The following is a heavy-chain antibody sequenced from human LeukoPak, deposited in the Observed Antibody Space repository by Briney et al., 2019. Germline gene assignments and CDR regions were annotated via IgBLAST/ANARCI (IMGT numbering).Heavy chain of an antibody. Sequence: ASVKVSCKASGYTFTGYYMHWVRQAPGQGLEWMGWINPNSGGTNYAQKFQGRVTMTRDTSISTAYMELSRLRSGDTAVYYCARSPDILTGENYDYWGQGTLVTVSS. D-gene: IGHD3-9*01. J-gene: IGHJ4*02. CDR2: INPNSGGT. CDR3: ARSPDILTGENYDY. CDR1: GYTFTGYY. V-gene: IGHV1-2*02.